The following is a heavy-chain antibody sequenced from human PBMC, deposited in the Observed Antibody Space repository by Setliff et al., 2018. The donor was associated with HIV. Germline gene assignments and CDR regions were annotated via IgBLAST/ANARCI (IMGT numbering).Heavy chain of an antibody. CDR2: ISGSGYST. J-gene: IGHJ4*02. D-gene: IGHD3-10*01. CDR1: GFNFSSFS. V-gene: IGHV3-23*01. Sequence: RLSCVGSGFNFSSFSMSWVRQAPGKGLEWVSGISGSGYSTYYTDSVKGRFTISRDNSKKTLYVQMNSLRAEDTAVYYCAISNSGSYSPQALDYWGQGTLVTVSS. CDR3: AISNSGSYSPQALDY.